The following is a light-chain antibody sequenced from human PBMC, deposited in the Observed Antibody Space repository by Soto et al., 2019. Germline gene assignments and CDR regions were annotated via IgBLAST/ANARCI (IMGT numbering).Light chain of an antibody. CDR1: QSISNY. J-gene: IGKJ1*01. CDR2: TAS. CDR3: QQSFSTPWT. Sequence: DIQMTQSPSSLSASVGDRVTITCRASQSISNYLNWYQKKPGKAPKLLIYTASILQSGVPSRFSASGSGTDFTLTIDSLQPEDFATYYCQQSFSTPWTFGQGTKVEIK. V-gene: IGKV1-39*01.